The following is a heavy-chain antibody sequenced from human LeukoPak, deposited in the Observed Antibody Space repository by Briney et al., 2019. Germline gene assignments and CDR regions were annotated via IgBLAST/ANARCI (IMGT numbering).Heavy chain of an antibody. CDR1: GGSISSYY. J-gene: IGHJ4*02. CDR3: ARGLARYYDTSGYCFDY. CDR2: IYYSGST. V-gene: IGHV4-59*01. Sequence: SETLSLTCTVSGGSISSYYWSWIRQPPGKGLEWIGYIYYSGSTNYTPSLKSRVTISVDTSKNQFSLKLRSVTAADTAVYYCARGLARYYDTSGYCFDYWGQGTLVTVSS. D-gene: IGHD3-22*01.